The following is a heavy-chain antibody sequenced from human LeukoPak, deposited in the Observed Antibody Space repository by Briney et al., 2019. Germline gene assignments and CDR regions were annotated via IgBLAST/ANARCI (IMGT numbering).Heavy chain of an antibody. CDR3: ARDLEAYYDILTGYSRPGGYYYGMDV. D-gene: IGHD3-9*01. CDR1: GYTFTSYG. V-gene: IGHV1-18*01. CDR2: ISAYNGNT. Sequence: ASVKVSCKASGYTFTSYGISWVRQAPGHGLEWMGWISAYNGNTNYAQKLQGRVTMTTDTSTSTAYMELRSLRSDDTAVYYCARDLEAYYDILTGYSRPGGYYYGMDVWGQGTTVTVSS. J-gene: IGHJ6*02.